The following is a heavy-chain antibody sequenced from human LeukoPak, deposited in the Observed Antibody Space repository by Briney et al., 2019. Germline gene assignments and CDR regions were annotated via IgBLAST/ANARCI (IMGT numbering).Heavy chain of an antibody. CDR1: GGSISSYY. V-gene: IGHV4-59*08. J-gene: IGHJ4*02. Sequence: SETLSLTCTVSGGSISSYYWSWIRQPPGKGLEWIGYIYYSGSTNNNPSLKSRVTISVDTSKNQFSLKLSSVTAADTAVYYCARGGPSESFDYWGQGTLVTVSS. CDR2: IYYSGST. CDR3: ARGGPSESFDY.